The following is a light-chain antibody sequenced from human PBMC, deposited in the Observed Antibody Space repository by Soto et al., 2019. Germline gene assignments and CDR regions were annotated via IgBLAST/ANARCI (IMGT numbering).Light chain of an antibody. Sequence: EIVLTQSPATLSLSPGERATLSCRASQSVSTYLAWYQQRPGQAPRLLIYDASYRATDIPPRFSGSGSGTDFTLTISSLELEDVAVYYCQQRRSWPPTITFGQGTRLDIK. V-gene: IGKV3-11*01. J-gene: IGKJ5*01. CDR2: DAS. CDR1: QSVSTY. CDR3: QQRRSWPPTIT.